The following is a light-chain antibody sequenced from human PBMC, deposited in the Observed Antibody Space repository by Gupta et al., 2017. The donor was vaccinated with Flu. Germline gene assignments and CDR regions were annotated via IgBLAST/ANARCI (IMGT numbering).Light chain of an antibody. CDR3: QQSENAPLA. Sequence: DIQMTQSPSSLSASVGDRVTITYRASQSISSYVNWYQQTPGKAPKFLIYSASNLQSGVSSRFSGSGYGTDFTLTISRLQPEDFATYYCQQSENAPLAFGGGTKVEIK. CDR2: SAS. J-gene: IGKJ4*01. CDR1: QSISSY. V-gene: IGKV1-39*01.